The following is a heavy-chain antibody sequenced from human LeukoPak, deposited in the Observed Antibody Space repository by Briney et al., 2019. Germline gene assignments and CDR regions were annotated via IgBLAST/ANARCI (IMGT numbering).Heavy chain of an antibody. Sequence: GASVKVSCKASGYTFTGYYMHWVRQAPGQGLEWMGWINPNSGGTNYAQKFQGRVTMTRDTSISTAYMELSRLRSDDTAVYYCARLNSAPYCRSTSCHTTYYFDYWGQGTLVTVSS. CDR1: GYTFTGYY. CDR3: ARLNSAPYCRSTSCHTTYYFDY. D-gene: IGHD2-2*02. CDR2: INPNSGGT. V-gene: IGHV1-2*02. J-gene: IGHJ4*02.